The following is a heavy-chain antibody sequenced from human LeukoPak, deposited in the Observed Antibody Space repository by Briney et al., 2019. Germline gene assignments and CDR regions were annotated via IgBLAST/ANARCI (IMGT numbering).Heavy chain of an antibody. CDR3: ARAMGPLVGATDY. J-gene: IGHJ4*02. CDR1: GGTFSSYA. D-gene: IGHD1-26*01. V-gene: IGHV1-69*05. CDR2: IIPIFGTA. Sequence: SVKVSCKASGGTFSSYAISWVRQAPGQGLEWMGGIIPIFGTANYAQKFQGRVTMTRDTSTSTVYMELSSLRSEDTAVYYCARAMGPLVGATDYWGQGTLVTVSS.